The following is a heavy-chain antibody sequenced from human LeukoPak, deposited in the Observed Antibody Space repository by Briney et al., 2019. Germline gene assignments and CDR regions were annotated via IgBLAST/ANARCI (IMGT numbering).Heavy chain of an antibody. J-gene: IGHJ4*02. CDR3: ARKGAVAGLGY. D-gene: IGHD6-19*01. Sequence: GGSLRLSCAASGFTFSSYWVHWVRQAPGKGLVWVSRINSDGSNTDYADPVKGRFTISRDNAESTLYLQMNSLRAEDTAVYYCARKGAVAGLGYWGQGTLVTVSS. V-gene: IGHV3-74*01. CDR1: GFTFSSYW. CDR2: INSDGSNT.